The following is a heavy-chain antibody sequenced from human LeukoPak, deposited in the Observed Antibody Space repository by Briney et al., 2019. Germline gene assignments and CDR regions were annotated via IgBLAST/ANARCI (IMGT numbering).Heavy chain of an antibody. CDR2: IYHSGST. CDR3: ARSPGYVNWFDP. V-gene: IGHV4-38-2*01. CDR1: GYSISSGYY. J-gene: IGHJ5*02. Sequence: SETLSLTCAVSGYSISSGYYWGWIRQPPGKGLEWIGSIYHSGSTYYNPSLKSRATISVDTSKNQFSLKLSSVTAADTAVYYCARSPGYVNWFDPWGQGTLVTVSS. D-gene: IGHD5-12*01.